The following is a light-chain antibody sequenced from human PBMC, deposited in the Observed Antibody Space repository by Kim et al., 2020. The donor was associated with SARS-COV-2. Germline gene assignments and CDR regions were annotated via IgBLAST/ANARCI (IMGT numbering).Light chain of an antibody. Sequence: VSPGERATLACRASQSVSSKLTWYQQKLGQAPRLLIYGASTRATGIPARFSGSGSGTEFTLTISSLQSEDFAVYYCQQYNKWPLAFGQGTKVDIK. CDR3: QQYNKWPLA. CDR2: GAS. J-gene: IGKJ1*01. CDR1: QSVSSK. V-gene: IGKV3-15*01.